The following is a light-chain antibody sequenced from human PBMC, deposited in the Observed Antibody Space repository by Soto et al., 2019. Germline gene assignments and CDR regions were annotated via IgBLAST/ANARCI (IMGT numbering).Light chain of an antibody. Sequence: EIVMTQSPATLSVSPGERATLSCRASHSVGSNLAWYQHKPGQAPRVLIYGASTRATGIPARFSGSGSGTEFSLTIGRLEPEDFAVCYCQQRSDSITFGQGTRLEI. J-gene: IGKJ5*01. CDR3: QQRSDSIT. CDR2: GAS. CDR1: HSVGSN. V-gene: IGKV3-15*01.